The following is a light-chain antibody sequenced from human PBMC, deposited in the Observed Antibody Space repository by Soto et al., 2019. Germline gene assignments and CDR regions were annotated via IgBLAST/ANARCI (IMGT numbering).Light chain of an antibody. J-gene: IGKJ1*01. CDR3: QQYYSTLSWT. CDR2: LGS. V-gene: IGKV2-28*01. CDR1: QSLLHSNGYNY. Sequence: DIVMTQSPLSLPVTPGEPASISCRSSQSLLHSNGYNYLHWYLQNPGQSPQLLIYLGSNRASGVPDRFSGSGSGTDFTLTISSLQAEDVAVYYCQQYYSTLSWTFGQGTKVDIK.